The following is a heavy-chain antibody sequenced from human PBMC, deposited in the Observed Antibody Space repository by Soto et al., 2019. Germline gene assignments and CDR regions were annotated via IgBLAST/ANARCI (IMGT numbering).Heavy chain of an antibody. CDR2: MYHSGST. D-gene: IGHD2-21*02. V-gene: IGHV4-30-2*05. CDR1: GGSISSGGYS. Sequence: SETLSLTCAVSGGSISSGGYSWSWIRQPPGKGLEWIGYMYHSGSTYYNPSLKSRVTMSVDTSKNQFSLKLSSVTAADTAVYYCARAMVVTQNWFDPWGQGTLVTVSS. J-gene: IGHJ5*02. CDR3: ARAMVVTQNWFDP.